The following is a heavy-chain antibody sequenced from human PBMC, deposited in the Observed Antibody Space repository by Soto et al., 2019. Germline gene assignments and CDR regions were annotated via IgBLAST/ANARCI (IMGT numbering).Heavy chain of an antibody. D-gene: IGHD3-22*01. CDR3: ARGGYYDTSGQRPLDS. CDR1: GGSFSGYY. J-gene: IGHJ5*01. V-gene: IGHV4-34*01. Sequence: SETLSLTCAVYGGSFSGYYWSWIRQPPGKGLEWIGEINHSGSTNYDPSLKSRVTISLDTSKNHFSLRLNSVTAADTAVYYCARGGYYDTSGQRPLDSWGQGTLVTVSS. CDR2: INHSGST.